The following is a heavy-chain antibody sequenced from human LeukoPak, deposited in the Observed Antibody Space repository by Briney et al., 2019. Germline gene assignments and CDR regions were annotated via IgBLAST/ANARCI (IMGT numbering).Heavy chain of an antibody. Sequence: GGSLRLSCAASGFTFSSYAMSWVRQTPGKGLEWVSTISGSGGSTYYADSVKGRFTISRDNSKNTLYLQMNSLRVEDTAVYYCAQAGYSSSWYETYFDYWGQGTLVTVSS. V-gene: IGHV3-23*01. CDR2: ISGSGGST. J-gene: IGHJ4*02. CDR1: GFTFSSYA. D-gene: IGHD6-13*01. CDR3: AQAGYSSSWYETYFDY.